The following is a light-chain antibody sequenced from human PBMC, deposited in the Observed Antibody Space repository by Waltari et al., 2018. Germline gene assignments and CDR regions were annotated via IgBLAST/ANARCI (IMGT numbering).Light chain of an antibody. J-gene: IGLJ2*01. V-gene: IGLV2-23*02. CDR3: SSYAGSSKGV. Sequence: QSALTQPAYVSGSPGPSITISCTGTSRDVGNYKLVSWYQQHPGKAPKLMIYAVSKRPSGVSDRFYGSKSGDMASLTISGLQPEDEAEYFCSSYAGSSKGVFGGGTKVTVL. CDR1: SRDVGNYKL. CDR2: AVS.